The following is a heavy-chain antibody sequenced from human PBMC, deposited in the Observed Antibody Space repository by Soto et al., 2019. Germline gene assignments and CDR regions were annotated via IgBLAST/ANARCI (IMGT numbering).Heavy chain of an antibody. J-gene: IGHJ2*01. V-gene: IGHV3-33*01. Sequence: GESLRLSCAASGFIFRSYGMHWVRQAPGKGLEWVAMIWYDGSKKYYADSVKGRFTISRDNSKNALFLEVNTLRADDTAVYYCARDGSGPQVRYFDLWGRGTLVTVSS. CDR2: IWYDGSKK. CDR1: GFIFRSYG. CDR3: ARDGSGPQVRYFDL. D-gene: IGHD1-26*01.